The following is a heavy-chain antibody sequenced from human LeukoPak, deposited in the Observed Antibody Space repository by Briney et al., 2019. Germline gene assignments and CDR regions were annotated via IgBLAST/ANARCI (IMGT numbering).Heavy chain of an antibody. D-gene: IGHD2/OR15-2a*01. J-gene: IGHJ6*02. CDR1: GFTFSSCG. Sequence: GRSLRLSCAASGFTFSSCGMHWVRQAPGKGLEWLAAISYDGSDKYFADSVKGRFTISRDNSKNTLYLQMNSPRAEDTAVYYCAKDLSVPALDVWGQGTTVTVSS. CDR3: AKDLSVPALDV. V-gene: IGHV3-30*18. CDR2: ISYDGSDK.